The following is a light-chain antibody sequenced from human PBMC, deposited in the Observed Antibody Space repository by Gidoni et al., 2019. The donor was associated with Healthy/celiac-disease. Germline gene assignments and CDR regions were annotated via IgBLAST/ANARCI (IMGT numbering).Light chain of an antibody. CDR2: AAS. CDR3: QQSYSTRLT. V-gene: IGKV1-39*01. J-gene: IGKJ4*01. Sequence: DIQMTHSPSSLSASVGDRVTIPFRASQSISSYLKWYQQKPGKAPKLLIYAASSLHSGVPSRLSGSGSGTDFTLTISSRRPEDFVTYYCQQSYSTRLTFGGGTKVEIK. CDR1: QSISSY.